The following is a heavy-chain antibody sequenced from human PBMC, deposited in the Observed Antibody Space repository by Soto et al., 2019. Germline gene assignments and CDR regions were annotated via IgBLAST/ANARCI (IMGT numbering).Heavy chain of an antibody. CDR2: ISSSSSYI. CDR1: GFTFSSYS. V-gene: IGHV3-21*01. J-gene: IGHJ4*02. CDR3: ASLVATGY. Sequence: VRLSCAASGFTFSSYSMNWVRQAPGKGLEWVSSISSSSSYIYYADSVKGRFTISRDNAKNSLYLQMNGLRAEDTAVYYCASLVATGYWGQGALVTVSS. D-gene: IGHD5-12*01.